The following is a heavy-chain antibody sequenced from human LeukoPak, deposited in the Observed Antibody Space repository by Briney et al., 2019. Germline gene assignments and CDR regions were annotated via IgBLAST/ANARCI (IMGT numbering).Heavy chain of an antibody. J-gene: IGHJ4*02. V-gene: IGHV4-31*03. CDR2: IYYSGST. CDR1: GGSIGSGGYY. Sequence: PSQTLSLTCTVSGGSIGSGGYYWSWIRQHPGKGLEWIGYIYYSGSTYYNPSLKSRVTISVDTSKNQFSLKLSSVTAADTAVYYCARGRYCSSTSCLYFDYWGQGTLVTVSS. CDR3: ARGRYCSSTSCLYFDY. D-gene: IGHD2-2*01.